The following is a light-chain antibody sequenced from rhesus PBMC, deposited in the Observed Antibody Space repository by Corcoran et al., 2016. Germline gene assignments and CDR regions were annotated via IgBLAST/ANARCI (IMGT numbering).Light chain of an antibody. V-gene: IGKV1-25*01. CDR2: EAS. Sequence: DIQMTQSPSSLSASVGDRVTITCRASQGITNDLAWYQQKPGETPKLLIYEASSLQRGIPSRFSGSGSWTDFTLTICSLQSEDFATYYCQHYYSTPYSFGQGTKVEIK. CDR1: QGITND. J-gene: IGKJ2*01. CDR3: QHYYSTPYS.